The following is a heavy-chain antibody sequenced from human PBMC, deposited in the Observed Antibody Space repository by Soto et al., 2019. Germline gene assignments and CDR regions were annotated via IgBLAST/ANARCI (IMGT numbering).Heavy chain of an antibody. V-gene: IGHV3-15*01. CDR3: TTAGFDIVVVPAAIWGSGYYYMDV. CDR1: GFTFSNAW. J-gene: IGHJ6*03. CDR2: IKSKTDGGTT. D-gene: IGHD2-2*02. Sequence: EVQLVESGGGLVKPGGSLRLSCAASGFTFSNAWMSWVRQAPGKGLEWVGRIKSKTDGGTTDYAAPVKGRFTISRDDSKNTLYLQMNSLKTEDTAVYYCTTAGFDIVVVPAAIWGSGYYYMDVWGKGTTVTVSS.